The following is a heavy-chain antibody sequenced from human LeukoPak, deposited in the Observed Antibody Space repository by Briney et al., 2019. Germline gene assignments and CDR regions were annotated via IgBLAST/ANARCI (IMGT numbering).Heavy chain of an antibody. Sequence: SVKVSCKASGGTFSSYAISWVRQAPGQGLEWMGGIIPIFGTANYAQKFQGRVTITTDESTSTAYMELSSLRSEDTAVYYCARSGVGDYGNAFDPWGQGTLVTVSS. J-gene: IGHJ5*02. CDR1: GGTFSSYA. CDR3: ARSGVGDYGNAFDP. V-gene: IGHV1-69*05. CDR2: IIPIFGTA. D-gene: IGHD4-11*01.